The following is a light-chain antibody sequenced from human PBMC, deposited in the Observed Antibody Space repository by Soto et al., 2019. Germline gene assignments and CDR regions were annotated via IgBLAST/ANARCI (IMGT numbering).Light chain of an antibody. CDR2: GAS. Sequence: EIVLTQSPGTLSLPPGERATLSCRASQSVSSSYLAWYQQKPGQAPRLLIYGASSRATGIPDRFSGSGSGTDFTLTISRLEPEDFAVYYYQQYGRTFGQGTKVDIK. J-gene: IGKJ1*01. CDR3: QQYGRT. V-gene: IGKV3-20*01. CDR1: QSVSSSY.